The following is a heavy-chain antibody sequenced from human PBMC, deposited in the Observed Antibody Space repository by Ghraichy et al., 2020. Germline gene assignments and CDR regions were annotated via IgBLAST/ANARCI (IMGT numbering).Heavy chain of an antibody. CDR3: AHSMWDIVVVVAADPPPGDFYY. CDR2: IYCDDDK. Sequence: SGPTLVKPTQTLTLTCTFSGFSLSTSGVGVGWIRQPPGKALEWLALIYCDDDKRYSPSLKSRLTITKDTSKNQVVLTMTNMDPVDTATYYCAHSMWDIVVVVAADPPPGDFYYWGQGTLVTVSS. D-gene: IGHD2-15*01. CDR1: GFSLSTSGVG. J-gene: IGHJ4*02. V-gene: IGHV2-5*02.